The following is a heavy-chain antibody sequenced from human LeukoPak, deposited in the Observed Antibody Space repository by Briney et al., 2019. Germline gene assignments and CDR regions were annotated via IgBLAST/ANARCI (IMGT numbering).Heavy chain of an antibody. CDR2: INPNSGGT. CDR3: ARGLVRWLADYYYYYGMDV. V-gene: IGHV1-2*02. CDR1: GYTFARYY. Sequence: ASVKVSCKASGYTFARYYIHWVRQAPGQGLEWMGWINPNSGGTNYAQKFQGRVTMTRDTSISTAYMELSRLRSDDTAVYYCARGLVRWLADYYYYYGMDVWGQGTTVTVSS. J-gene: IGHJ6*02. D-gene: IGHD6-19*01.